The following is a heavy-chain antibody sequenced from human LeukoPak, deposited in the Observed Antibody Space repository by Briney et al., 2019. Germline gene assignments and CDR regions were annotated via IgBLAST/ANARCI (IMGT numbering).Heavy chain of an antibody. J-gene: IGHJ6*03. CDR2: INPSGGST. CDR3: ARERSSEYYYYYYMDV. V-gene: IGHV1-46*01. Sequence: RASVKVSCKASGYTFTSYYMHWVRQAPGQGLEWMGIINPSGGSTSYAQKFQGRVTMTRDMSTSTVYMELSSLRSEDTAVYYCARERSSEYYYYYYMDVWGKGTTVTVSS. CDR1: GYTFTSYY. D-gene: IGHD2-15*01.